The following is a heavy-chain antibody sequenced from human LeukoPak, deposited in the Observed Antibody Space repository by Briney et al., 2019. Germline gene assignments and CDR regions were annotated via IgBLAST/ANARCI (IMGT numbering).Heavy chain of an antibody. J-gene: IGHJ5*02. CDR1: GFTFSSYW. D-gene: IGHD6-19*01. Sequence: GGSLRLSCAASGFTFSSYWMSWVRQAPGKGLEWVANIKQDGSEKYYVDSVKGRFTISRDNAKNSLYLQMNSLGAEDTAVYYCARDGGGIAVAPNWFDPWGQGTLVTVSS. V-gene: IGHV3-7*01. CDR2: IKQDGSEK. CDR3: ARDGGGIAVAPNWFDP.